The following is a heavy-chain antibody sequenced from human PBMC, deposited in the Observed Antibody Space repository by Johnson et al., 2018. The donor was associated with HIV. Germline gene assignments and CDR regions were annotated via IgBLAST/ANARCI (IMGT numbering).Heavy chain of an antibody. CDR1: GFTFSSYA. CDR3: ASGIAVAGTLLDAFDI. D-gene: IGHD6-19*01. J-gene: IGHJ3*02. CDR2: ISYDGSYK. V-gene: IGHV3-30*03. Sequence: QVHLVESGGGVVQPGRSLRLSCAASGFTFSSYAMHCVRQAPGKGLEWVAVISYDGSYKYYADSVKGRFTISRDNSKNTLYLQMNSLRAEDTAVYYCASGIAVAGTLLDAFDIWGQGTMVTVSS.